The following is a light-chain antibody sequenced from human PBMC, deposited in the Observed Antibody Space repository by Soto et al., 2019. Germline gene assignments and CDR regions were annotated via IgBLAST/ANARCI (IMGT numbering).Light chain of an antibody. CDR2: AAS. CDR1: QSITNF. Sequence: DIQMTQSPSSVSASFGDRVTITCRASQSITNFLSWYQQKPGKAPNLLIYAASSLQSGAPSRFSGSASGTDFTLTISSLQPADFATYYCQQSYSTPWTFGQGTKVDIK. CDR3: QQSYSTPWT. J-gene: IGKJ1*01. V-gene: IGKV1-39*01.